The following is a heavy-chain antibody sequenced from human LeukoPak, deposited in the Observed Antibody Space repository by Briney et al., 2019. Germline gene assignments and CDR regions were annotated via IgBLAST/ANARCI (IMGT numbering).Heavy chain of an antibody. J-gene: IGHJ6*03. D-gene: IGHD2-15*01. V-gene: IGHV1-18*01. CDR1: GYTFTSCG. CDR2: ISAYNGNT. CDR3: ARSVAIRPDYYYYYYMDV. Sequence: GASVKVSCKASGYTFTSCGISWVRQAPGQGLEWMGWISAYNGNTNYAQKLQGRVTMTTDTSTSTAYMELRSLRSDDTAVYYCARSVAIRPDYYYYYYMDVWGKGTTVTVSS.